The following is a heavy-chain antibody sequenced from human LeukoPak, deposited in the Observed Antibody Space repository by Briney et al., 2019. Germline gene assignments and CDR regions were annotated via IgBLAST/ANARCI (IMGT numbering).Heavy chain of an antibody. CDR1: GGSISSHY. CDR2: LFDSVNT. CDR3: ATIKRGSIFGYFDF. V-gene: IGHV4-59*11. J-gene: IGHJ4*02. Sequence: SETLSLTCTVSGGSISSHYWSWIRQPPGKGLEWIAYLFDSVNTKDNPSLQSRLTLSADTSKNQFSLRLSSVTAAVTAVYYCATIKRGSIFGYFDFWGQGIKVTVSS. D-gene: IGHD5-18*01.